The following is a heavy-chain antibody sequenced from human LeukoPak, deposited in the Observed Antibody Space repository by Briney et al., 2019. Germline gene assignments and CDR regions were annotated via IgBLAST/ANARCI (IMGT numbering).Heavy chain of an antibody. CDR2: IYIDGTT. D-gene: IGHD6-13*01. V-gene: IGHV3-53*01. J-gene: IGHJ4*02. CDR3: ARGPRYSFY. Sequence: PGGSLRLSCAASGFIVSHNYMTWVRQAPGKGLEWISVIYIDGTTYYADSVKGRFTFSRDQANNTLYLQMNTLRDEDTAVYYCARGPRYSFYWGQGTLVSVSS. CDR1: GFIVSHNY.